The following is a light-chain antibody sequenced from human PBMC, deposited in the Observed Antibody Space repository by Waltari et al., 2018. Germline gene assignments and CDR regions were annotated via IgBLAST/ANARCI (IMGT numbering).Light chain of an antibody. CDR2: LTS. Sequence: EIVLTQSPGTLSLSRGERATLSCRASQSVSSSYLAWYQQRPGQAPRLLLYLTSIRATGIPDRFSGSGSGTDSTLTISRLEPEDFAVYYCHQYETLPSTFGQGTKLEIK. J-gene: IGKJ2*01. CDR3: HQYETLPST. CDR1: QSVSSSY. V-gene: IGKV3-20*01.